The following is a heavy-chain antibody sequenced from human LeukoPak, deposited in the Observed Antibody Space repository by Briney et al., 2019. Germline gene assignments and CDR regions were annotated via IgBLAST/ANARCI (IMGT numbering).Heavy chain of an antibody. J-gene: IGHJ4*02. D-gene: IGHD3-10*01. CDR3: ARVSGSGTYFDY. CDR1: GFTVSSNY. V-gene: IGHV3-66*01. Sequence: HPGGSLRLSCAVSGFTVSSNYMSWVRQAPGKGLEWVSVIYSGGTTYYADSVKDRFTISRDNSKHVLYLQMNSLRAEDTAVYYCARVSGSGTYFDYWGQGTLVTVPS. CDR2: IYSGGTT.